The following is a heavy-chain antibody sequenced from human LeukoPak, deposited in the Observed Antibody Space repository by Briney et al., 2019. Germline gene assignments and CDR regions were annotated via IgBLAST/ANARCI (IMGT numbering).Heavy chain of an antibody. CDR2: INPNSGGT. Sequence: ASVKVSCKASGYTFTGYYMHWVRQAPGQGLDWMGWINPNSGGTNYAQKFQGRVTMTRDTSISTAYMEPSRLRSDDTDVYSCARDSRTTSSYSTIQHWGQGTLVTVSS. D-gene: IGHD2-2*01. J-gene: IGHJ1*01. CDR3: ARDSRTTSSYSTIQH. V-gene: IGHV1-2*02. CDR1: GYTFTGYY.